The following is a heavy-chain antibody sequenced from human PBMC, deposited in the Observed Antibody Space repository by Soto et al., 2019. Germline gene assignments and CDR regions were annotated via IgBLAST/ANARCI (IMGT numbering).Heavy chain of an antibody. CDR1: GFTFSGSA. D-gene: IGHD3-10*01. CDR2: IRSKANSYAT. CDR3: AKGVVREPAYFDD. Sequence: EVQLVESGGGLVQPGGSLKLSCAASGFTFSGSAMHWVRQASGKGLEWVGRIRSKANSYATAYAASVKGRFTISRDDSKNTLYLDMNSLSAEDSAVYFCAKGVVREPAYFDDWGQGTLVTVSS. J-gene: IGHJ4*02. V-gene: IGHV3-73*02.